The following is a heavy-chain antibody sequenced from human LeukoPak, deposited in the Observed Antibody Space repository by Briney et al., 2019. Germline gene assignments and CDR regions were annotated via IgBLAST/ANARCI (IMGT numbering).Heavy chain of an antibody. J-gene: IGHJ4*02. Sequence: GGSLRLSCSASGLTFSSHWMTWVRQAPGKGLEWVANINGRGDDTFHVDSVKGRFTISRDNAHNSLFPQMNALRAEDTAVYYCARTGLGEFFWGQGTLVTVSS. V-gene: IGHV3-7*01. CDR2: INGRGDDT. CDR3: ARTGLGEFF. D-gene: IGHD3-16*01. CDR1: GLTFSSHW.